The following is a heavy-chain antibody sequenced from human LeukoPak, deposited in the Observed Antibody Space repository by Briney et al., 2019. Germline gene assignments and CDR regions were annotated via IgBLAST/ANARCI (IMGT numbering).Heavy chain of an antibody. D-gene: IGHD6-19*01. CDR2: ICSNDNNT. J-gene: IGHJ6*02. CDR1: GFTFSSYA. V-gene: IGHV3-23*01. Sequence: PGGSLRLSCAASGFTFSSYAMNWVRQAPGKGLEWVSAICSNDNNTYYANSVKGRFTISRDNSKNTLSLQLNSLRAEDTAVYYCASPYSSGWPGILYGMDVWGQGTTVTVSS. CDR3: ASPYSSGWPGILYGMDV.